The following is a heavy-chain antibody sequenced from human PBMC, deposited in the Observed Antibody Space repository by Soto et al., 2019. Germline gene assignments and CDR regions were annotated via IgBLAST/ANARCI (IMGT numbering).Heavy chain of an antibody. CDR3: ARDGARAEGAFDY. D-gene: IGHD3-16*01. V-gene: IGHV4-59*01. CDR2: IIYSGST. CDR1: GGSISTYY. J-gene: IGHJ4*02. Sequence: NPSETLSLTCTVSGGSISTYYWSWIRQPPGKGLEWIGYIIYSGSTNYSPPLKSRVTISIDKSKNQFSLKLSSVTAADTAVYYCARDGARAEGAFDYWGQGTLVTVSS.